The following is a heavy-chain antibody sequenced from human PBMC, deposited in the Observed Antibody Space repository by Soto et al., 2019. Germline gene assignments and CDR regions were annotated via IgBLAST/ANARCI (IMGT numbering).Heavy chain of an antibody. V-gene: IGHV3-30-3*01. CDR2: ISYDGSNK. D-gene: IGHD1-1*01. CDR1: GFTFSSYA. J-gene: IGHJ4*02. Sequence: QVQLVESGGGVVQPGRSLRLSCAASGFTFSSYAMHWVRQAPGKGLEWVAVISYDGSNKYYADSVKGRLTISRDNSKNTLYLQMNSLRAEDTAVYYCARREDRGTLDYWGQGTLVTVSS. CDR3: ARREDRGTLDY.